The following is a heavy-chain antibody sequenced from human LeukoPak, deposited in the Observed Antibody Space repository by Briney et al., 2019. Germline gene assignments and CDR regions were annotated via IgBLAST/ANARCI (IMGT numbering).Heavy chain of an antibody. V-gene: IGHV3-23*01. CDR1: GFTFSSYA. Sequence: GGSLRLACAASGFTFSSYAMSWVRQAPGKGLEWVSAISGSGGSTYYADSVKGRFTISRDNSKNTLYLQMNSLRAEDTAVYYCAKARDYDFWSGYSSYFDYWGQGTLVTVSS. CDR3: AKARDYDFWSGYSSYFDY. D-gene: IGHD3-3*01. CDR2: ISGSGGST. J-gene: IGHJ4*02.